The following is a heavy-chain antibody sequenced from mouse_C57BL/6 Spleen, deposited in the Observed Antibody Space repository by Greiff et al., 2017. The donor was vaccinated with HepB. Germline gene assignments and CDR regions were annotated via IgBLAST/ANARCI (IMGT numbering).Heavy chain of an antibody. CDR1: GYTFTDYY. D-gene: IGHD1-1*01. Sequence: EVQLQQSGPELVKPGASVKISCKASGYTFTDYYMNWVKQSHGKSLEWIGDINPNNGGTSYNQKFKGKATLTVDKSSSTAYMELRSLTSEDSAVYYCARSHLGYYYGSSYFDYWGQGTTLTVSS. V-gene: IGHV1-26*01. CDR2: INPNNGGT. CDR3: ARSHLGYYYGSSYFDY. J-gene: IGHJ2*01.